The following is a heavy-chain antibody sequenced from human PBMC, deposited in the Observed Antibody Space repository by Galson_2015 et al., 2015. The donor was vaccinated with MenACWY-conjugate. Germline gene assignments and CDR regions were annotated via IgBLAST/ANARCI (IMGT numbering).Heavy chain of an antibody. CDR2: ISSSGSYI. V-gene: IGHV3-21*01. D-gene: IGHD5-12*01. CDR3: ARGYGGYDSY. J-gene: IGHJ4*02. CDR1: GFTFNTSA. Sequence: SLRLSCAASGFTFNTSALIWVRQAPGKGLEWVSSISSSGSYIYYADSVRGRFTISRENTKSSLYLQMDSLRAEDTALYYCARGYGGYDSYWGQGTLVTVSS.